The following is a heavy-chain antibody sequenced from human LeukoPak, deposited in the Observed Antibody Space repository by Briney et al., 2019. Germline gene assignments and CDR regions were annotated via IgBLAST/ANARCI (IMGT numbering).Heavy chain of an antibody. J-gene: IGHJ6*03. CDR2: IYYSGST. V-gene: IGHV4-59*01. CDR1: GGSISSYY. D-gene: IGHD3-22*01. CDR3: ARTHDSSGLYYYYMDV. Sequence: SETLSLTCTVSGGSISSYYWSWIRQPPGKGLEWIGYIYYSGSTNYNPSLKSRVTISVETSKNQFSLKLSSVTAADTAVYYCARTHDSSGLYYYYMDVWGKGTTVTVSS.